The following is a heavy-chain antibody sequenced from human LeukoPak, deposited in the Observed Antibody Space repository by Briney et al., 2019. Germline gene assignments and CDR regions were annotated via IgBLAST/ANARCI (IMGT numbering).Heavy chain of an antibody. Sequence: GGSLRLSCAASGFTFSRYNIHWVRQAPGKGLEWVAVPSYDGINEYYADSVKGRFTISRDSSKNTLYLQMHSLRAEDTAVYYCAREQISGWYDYWGQGTLATVSS. V-gene: IGHV3-30-3*01. D-gene: IGHD6-19*01. CDR2: PSYDGINE. CDR1: GFTFSRYN. J-gene: IGHJ4*02. CDR3: AREQISGWYDY.